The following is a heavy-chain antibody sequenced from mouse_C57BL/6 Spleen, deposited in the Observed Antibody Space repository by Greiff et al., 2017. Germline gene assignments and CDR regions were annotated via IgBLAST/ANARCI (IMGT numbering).Heavy chain of an antibody. V-gene: IGHV1-19*01. CDR2: INPYNGGT. CDR3: ARSRAYYGSSPAWFAY. CDR1: GYTFTDYY. Sequence: VQLQQSGPVLVKPGASVKMSCKASGYTFTDYYMNWVKQSHGKSLEWIGVINPYNGGTSYNQKFKGKATLTVDKSSSTAYMELNSLTSEDSAVYYCARSRAYYGSSPAWFAYWGQGTLVTVSA. D-gene: IGHD1-1*01. J-gene: IGHJ3*01.